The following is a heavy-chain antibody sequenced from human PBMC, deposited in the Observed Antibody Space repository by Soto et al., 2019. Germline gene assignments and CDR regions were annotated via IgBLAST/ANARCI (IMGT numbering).Heavy chain of an antibody. CDR1: GYTFTSYG. D-gene: IGHD3-3*01. CDR3: ARDYPSNNDFWSGHFLGP. V-gene: IGHV1-18*01. CDR2: ISAYNGNT. J-gene: IGHJ5*02. Sequence: GASVKVSCKTSGYTFTSYGISWVRQAPGQGLEWMGWISAYNGNTNYPQKLQGRVTMTTDTSTSTAYMELRSLRADDTAVYYCARDYPSNNDFWSGHFLGPSGQGTLVTVSS.